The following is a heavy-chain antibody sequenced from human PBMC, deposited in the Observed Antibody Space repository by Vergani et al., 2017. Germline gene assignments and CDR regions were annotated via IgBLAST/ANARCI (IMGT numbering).Heavy chain of an antibody. CDR3: ARVVFSPGYSYGLSGDY. CDR1: GYTFTGYY. D-gene: IGHD5-18*01. V-gene: IGHV1-2*02. Sequence: QVQLVQSGAEVKKPGASVKVSCKASGYTFTGYYMHWVRQAPGQGLEWMGWINPNSGGTNYAQKFQGRVTMTRDTSISTAYMELSRLRSDDTAVYYCARVVFSPGYSYGLSGDYWGQGTLVTVSS. J-gene: IGHJ4*02. CDR2: INPNSGGT.